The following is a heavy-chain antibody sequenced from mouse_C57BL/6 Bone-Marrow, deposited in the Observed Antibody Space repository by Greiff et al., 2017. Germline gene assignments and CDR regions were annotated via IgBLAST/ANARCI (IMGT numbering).Heavy chain of an antibody. Sequence: EVQLQQSVAALVRPGASVKLSCTASGFNIKNTYMHWVKQRPEQGLEWIGRLDPANGNTKYAPKFQGKATITAASSSNTAYMQLSSLTSEDTAIYDCSRSGDDGYCFDYWGQGTTLTVSS. CDR2: LDPANGNT. V-gene: IGHV14-3*01. D-gene: IGHD2-3*01. J-gene: IGHJ2*01. CDR1: GFNIKNTY. CDR3: SRSGDDGYCFDY.